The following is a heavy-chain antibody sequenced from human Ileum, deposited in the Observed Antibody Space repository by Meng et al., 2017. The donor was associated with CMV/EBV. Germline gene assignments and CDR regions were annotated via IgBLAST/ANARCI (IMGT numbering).Heavy chain of an antibody. J-gene: IGHJ4*02. Sequence: QIPLKESGPTLVKPTQTLTLTCSFSGFSPSNSGEGVGWIRQPPGKALEWLALIYRGDDKRYSPSLNSRLTIAKDTSKNEVVLTLTNMGPIDTGTYYCAHFVGGYYPSRPDYWGQGTLVTVSS. CDR3: AHFVGGYYPSRPDY. V-gene: IGHV2-5*02. CDR1: GFSPSNSGEG. CDR2: IYRGDDK. D-gene: IGHD1-26*01.